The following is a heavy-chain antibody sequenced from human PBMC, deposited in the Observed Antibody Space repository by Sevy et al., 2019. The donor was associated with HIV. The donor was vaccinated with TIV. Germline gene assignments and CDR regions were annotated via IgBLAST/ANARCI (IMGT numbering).Heavy chain of an antibody. CDR2: IKSKTDGGTT. D-gene: IGHD4-17*01. V-gene: IGHV3-15*01. CDR1: GFTFSNAW. CDR3: TTDGDYAGVDYYYGMDV. J-gene: IGHJ6*02. Sequence: GGSLRLSCAASGFTFSNAWMSWVRQAPGKGLEWVGRIKSKTDGGTTDYAAPVKGRFTISRDDSKNTLYLQMNSLKTVDTAVYYCTTDGDYAGVDYYYGMDVWGQGTTVTVSS.